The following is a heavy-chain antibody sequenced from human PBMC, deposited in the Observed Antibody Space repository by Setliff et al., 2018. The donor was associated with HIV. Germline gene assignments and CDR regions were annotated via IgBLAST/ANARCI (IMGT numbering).Heavy chain of an antibody. V-gene: IGHV3-7*01. CDR3: TTGSCSRTGCRP. J-gene: IGHJ5*02. D-gene: IGHD2-2*01. CDR1: GFTFNNYW. CDR2: INQDGSEK. Sequence: GGSLRLSCAASGFTFNNYWMAWVRQAPGKGLEWVGNINQDGSEKNYVDSVKGRFSISRDNAENSLYLQMSSLRAEDTAVYYCTTGSCSRTGCRPWGQGTLVTVSS.